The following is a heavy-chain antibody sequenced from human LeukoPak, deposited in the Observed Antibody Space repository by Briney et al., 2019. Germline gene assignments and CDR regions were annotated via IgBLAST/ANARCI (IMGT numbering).Heavy chain of an antibody. D-gene: IGHD3-16*01. CDR3: ARGHYGLDP. Sequence: NPSETLSLTCTIFAGSISGYYWSWIRQPPGKGLEWIAYMFYNGDINYNPSLQSRVAISVDTSKNHFSLKLRSVTAADTAMYYCARGHYGLDPWGQGTLVTVSS. J-gene: IGHJ5*02. CDR2: MFYNGDI. V-gene: IGHV4-59*08. CDR1: AGSISGYY.